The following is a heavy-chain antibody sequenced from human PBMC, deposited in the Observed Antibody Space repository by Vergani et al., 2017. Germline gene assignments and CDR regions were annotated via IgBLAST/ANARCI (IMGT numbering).Heavy chain of an antibody. CDR2: INPNSGGT. Sequence: QVQLVQSGAEVKKPGASVKVSCKASGYTFTSYGISWVRQAPGQGLEWMGWINPNSGGTNYAQKFQGRVTMTRDTSISTAYMELSRLRSDDTAVYYCARVARPWGDYVLNNFDYWGQGTLVTVSS. J-gene: IGHJ4*02. CDR3: ARVARPWGDYVLNNFDY. D-gene: IGHD4-17*01. CDR1: GYTFTSYG. V-gene: IGHV1-2*02.